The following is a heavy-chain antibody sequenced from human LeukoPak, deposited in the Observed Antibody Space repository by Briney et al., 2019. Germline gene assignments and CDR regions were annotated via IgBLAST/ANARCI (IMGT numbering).Heavy chain of an antibody. CDR2: ISSSSSTI. CDR1: GFTFSSYS. J-gene: IGHJ4*02. V-gene: IGHV3-48*02. CDR3: AREHYDYAWGSYRYTEDYFDY. D-gene: IGHD3-16*02. Sequence: PGGSLRLSCAASGFTFSSYSMNWVRQAPGKGLEWVSYISSSSSTIYYADSVKGRFTISRDNAKNSLYLQMNSLRDEDTAVYYCAREHYDYAWGSYRYTEDYFDYWGQGTLVTVSS.